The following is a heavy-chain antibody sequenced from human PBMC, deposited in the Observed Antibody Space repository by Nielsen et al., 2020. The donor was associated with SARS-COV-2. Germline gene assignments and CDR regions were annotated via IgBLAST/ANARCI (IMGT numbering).Heavy chain of an antibody. J-gene: IGHJ6*02. CDR3: ARTTHGGYGHYYYYGMDV. Sequence: SQTLSLTRAVYGGSFSGYYWSWIRQPPGKGLEWIGEINHSGSTNYNPSLKSRVTISVDTSKNQFSLKLSSVTAADTAVYYCARTTHGGYGHYYYYGMDVWGQGTTVTVSS. CDR2: INHSGST. D-gene: IGHD5-12*01. V-gene: IGHV4-34*01. CDR1: GGSFSGYY.